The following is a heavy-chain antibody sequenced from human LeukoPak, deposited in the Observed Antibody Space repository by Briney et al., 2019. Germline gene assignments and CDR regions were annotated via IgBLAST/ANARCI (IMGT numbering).Heavy chain of an antibody. CDR3: AREYYDSSGSKYAFDI. D-gene: IGHD3-22*01. V-gene: IGHV1-2*02. CDR2: IDPDSGGT. J-gene: IGHJ3*02. CDR1: GYTLTDYY. Sequence: GASVKVSCKASGYTLTDYYMHWVRQAPGQGLEWMGCIDPDSGGTKSAQRFQGRVTMTRDTSITTVYMELIGLRSDDTAVYYCAREYYDSSGSKYAFDIWGQGTMVTVSS.